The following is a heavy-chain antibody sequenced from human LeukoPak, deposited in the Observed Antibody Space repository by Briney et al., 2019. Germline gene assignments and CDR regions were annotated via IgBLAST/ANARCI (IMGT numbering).Heavy chain of an antibody. CDR2: ISSSSSYI. D-gene: IGHD2-2*01. J-gene: IGHJ4*02. V-gene: IGHV3-21*01. CDR1: GFTFSSYS. CDR3: ARVGYCSSTSCLRYFDY. Sequence: GGSLRLSCAASGFTFSSYSMNWVRQAPGKGLEWVSSISSSSSYIYYADSVKGRFTISRDNAKNSLYLQMNSLRAEDTAVYYCARVGYCSSTSCLRYFDYWGQGTLVTVSS.